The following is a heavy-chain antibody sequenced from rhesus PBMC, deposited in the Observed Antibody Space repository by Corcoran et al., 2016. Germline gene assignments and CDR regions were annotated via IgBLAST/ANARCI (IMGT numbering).Heavy chain of an antibody. CDR2: IRGSSRST. CDR3: ARRYSSWSTAYFDY. V-gene: IGHV4-99*01. CDR1: GGSISSGYY. J-gene: IGHJ4*01. D-gene: IGHD6-13*01. Sequence: QVQLQESGPAVVKPSETLSLTCAVSGGSISSGYYWGWIRQPPGKGLEYIVYIRGSSRSTYYNPSLKSRGTMSKDTSKNQFSLKLSSVTAADTAVYYCARRYSSWSTAYFDYWGQGVLVTVSS.